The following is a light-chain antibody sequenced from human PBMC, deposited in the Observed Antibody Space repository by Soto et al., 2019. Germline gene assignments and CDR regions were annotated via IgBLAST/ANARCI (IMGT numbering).Light chain of an antibody. CDR1: QSVGSN. V-gene: IGKV3-15*01. CDR3: HQYNNWPPYSGA. J-gene: IGKJ1*01. CDR2: GAY. Sequence: EILLTQSPGTRVVFAGRRTTISCRGSQSVGSNLAWYHRTPGKPPKLLNYGAYTGATGVPGRLSGSGSGTELTHAISSLHSEDFEDYYSHQYNNWPPYSGAFGQGTKVDIK.